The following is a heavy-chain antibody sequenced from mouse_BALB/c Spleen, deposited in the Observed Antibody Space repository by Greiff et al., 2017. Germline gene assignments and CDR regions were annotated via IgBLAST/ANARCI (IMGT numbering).Heavy chain of an antibody. CDR3: ARSTMITTSWYFDV. Sequence: QVQLQQSGAELVKPGASVKLSCKASGYTFTSYDINWVRQRPEQGLEWIGWIFPGDGSTKYNEKFKGKATLTTDKSSSTAYMQLSRLTSEDSAVYFCARSTMITTSWYFDVWGAGTTVTVSS. CDR1: GYTFTSYD. V-gene: IGHV1S56*01. J-gene: IGHJ1*01. CDR2: IFPGDGST. D-gene: IGHD2-4*01.